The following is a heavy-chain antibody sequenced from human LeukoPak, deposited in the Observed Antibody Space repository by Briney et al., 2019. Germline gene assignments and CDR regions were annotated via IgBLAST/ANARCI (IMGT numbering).Heavy chain of an antibody. J-gene: IGHJ5*02. CDR3: ARGRAGPAAGRWGRQWFDP. CDR1: GXSLSGYY. V-gene: IGHV4-34*01. Sequence: SETLSLTCAVYGXSLSGYYWSWIRQPPGEGVEWIGQLKHSGSTNYNPSLKSRFTISVDTSKNQFSLKLSSVTAADTAVDYWARGRAGPAAGRWGRQWFDPWGQGTLVTVSS. CDR2: LKHSGST. D-gene: IGHD6-13*01.